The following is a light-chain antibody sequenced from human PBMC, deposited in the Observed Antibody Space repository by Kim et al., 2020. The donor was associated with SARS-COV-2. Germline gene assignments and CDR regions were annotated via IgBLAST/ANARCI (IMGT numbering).Light chain of an antibody. CDR2: GAS. CDR3: QKYDSWPYN. J-gene: IGKJ2*01. CDR1: QSVSSN. Sequence: EIVMTQSPATLSVSPGERATLSCRASQSVSSNLAWYQKKPGQAHRLLIYGASTRATGYPARISGSGSGTEFTLTISSLQSEDFALYYCQKYDSWPYNFGQGTKLEI. V-gene: IGKV3-15*01.